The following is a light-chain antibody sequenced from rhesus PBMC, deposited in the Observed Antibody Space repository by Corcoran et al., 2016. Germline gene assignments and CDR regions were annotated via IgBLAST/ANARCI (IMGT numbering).Light chain of an antibody. CDR1: QSVSSN. CDR3: HQYDDWNS. J-gene: IGKJ2*01. V-gene: IGKV3-35*01. CDR2: YAS. Sequence: EIVMTQSPATLSLSPGERATLSCRASQSVSSNLAWYQQKPGQAPRLLIYYASHRATGLPDRFSGSGSGTDFSLTISSLEPEDVGVYYCHQYDDWNSFGQGTKVEIK.